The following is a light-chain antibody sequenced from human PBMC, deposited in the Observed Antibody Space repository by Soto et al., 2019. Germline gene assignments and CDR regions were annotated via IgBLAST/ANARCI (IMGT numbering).Light chain of an antibody. Sequence: QSALTQPASVSGSPGQSITISCTGTSSDVGSYNYVSWYQQHPVKTPKLMIYDVSNRPSGVSKRFSGSKSGNTASLTISGLHAEDEADYYCSSYTSSSTPVFGGGTKVTVL. V-gene: IGLV2-14*01. CDR3: SSYTSSSTPV. J-gene: IGLJ2*01. CDR1: SSDVGSYNY. CDR2: DVS.